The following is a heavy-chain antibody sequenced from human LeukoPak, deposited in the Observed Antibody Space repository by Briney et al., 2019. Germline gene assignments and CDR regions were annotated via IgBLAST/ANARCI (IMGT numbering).Heavy chain of an antibody. Sequence: GGSLRLSCAASGFTFSSYWMNWVRQAPGKGLEWVANIEQDGGEKYYVDSVKGRFTISRDNAKNSLYLQMNSLRAEDTAVYYCASPGNTNYDFWSGYYPDAFDIWGQGTMVTVSS. D-gene: IGHD3-3*01. V-gene: IGHV3-7*01. J-gene: IGHJ3*02. CDR3: ASPGNTNYDFWSGYYPDAFDI. CDR1: GFTFSSYW. CDR2: IEQDGGEK.